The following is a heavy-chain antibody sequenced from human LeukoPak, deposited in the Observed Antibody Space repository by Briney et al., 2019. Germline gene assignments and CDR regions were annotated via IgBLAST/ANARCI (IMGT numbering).Heavy chain of an antibody. CDR1: GFTFSSYA. Sequence: QPGRSLRLSCAASGFTFSSYAMHWVRQAPGKGLEWVAVISYDGSKKYYADSVKGRFAISRDNSKNTLYLQMNSLRAEDTAVYYCARDWQQLANYYYYGMDVWGQGTTVTVSS. V-gene: IGHV3-30*09. CDR2: ISYDGSKK. D-gene: IGHD6-13*01. CDR3: ARDWQQLANYYYYGMDV. J-gene: IGHJ6*02.